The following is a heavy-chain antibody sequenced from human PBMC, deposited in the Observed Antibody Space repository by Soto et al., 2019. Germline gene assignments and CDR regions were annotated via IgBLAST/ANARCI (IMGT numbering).Heavy chain of an antibody. CDR3: ARGGHVVVVTAAFDY. CDR1: GGTFSSQS. J-gene: IGHJ4*02. V-gene: IGHV1-3*01. Sequence: APAKGSSKASGGTFSSQSISWGRQAPRQRLEWMGWINAGNGNTKYSQKFQGRVTITRDTSASTAYMELSSLRSEDTAVYYCARGGHVVVVTAAFDYWGQGTLVTVSS. D-gene: IGHD2-21*02. CDR2: INAGNGNT.